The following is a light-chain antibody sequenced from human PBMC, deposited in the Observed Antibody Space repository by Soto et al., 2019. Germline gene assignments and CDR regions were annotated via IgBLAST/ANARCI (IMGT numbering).Light chain of an antibody. J-gene: IGKJ3*01. CDR1: HDIRSD. CDR2: AAS. Sequence: DIQMTQSPSSLSASVGDRVTITCRTSHDIRSDLGWFQQKPGKAPKRLIYAASTLQSGVPSRFSGSRYETEFTLTISSLKPEDFATYYCLQHNSYPFTFGPGTKVDIK. V-gene: IGKV1-17*01. CDR3: LQHNSYPFT.